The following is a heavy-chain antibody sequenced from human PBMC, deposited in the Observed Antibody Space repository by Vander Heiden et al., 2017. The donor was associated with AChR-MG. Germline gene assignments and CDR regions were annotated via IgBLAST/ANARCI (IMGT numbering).Heavy chain of an antibody. CDR2: ISSSSSYT. V-gene: IGHV3-11*06. Sequence: QVQLVESGGGLVKPGGSLRLSCAAPGFTFSDYYMSWIRQAPGKGLEWVSYISSSSSYTNYADSVKGRFTISRDNAKNSLYLQMNSLRAEDTAVYYCARARAPTVTTPTFFDYWGQGTLVTVSS. J-gene: IGHJ4*02. CDR3: ARARAPTVTTPTFFDY. D-gene: IGHD4-17*01. CDR1: GFTFSDYY.